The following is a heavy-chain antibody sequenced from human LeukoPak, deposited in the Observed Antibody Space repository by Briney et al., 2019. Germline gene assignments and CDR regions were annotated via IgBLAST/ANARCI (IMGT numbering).Heavy chain of an antibody. J-gene: IGHJ6*03. D-gene: IGHD2-2*01. CDR1: GFTFSDHY. CDR2: STNKANSYTT. V-gene: IGHV3-72*01. CDR3: ASLGYCGSSSCYGYHYMDV. Sequence: PGGSLRLSCAASGFTFSDHYMDWVRQAPGKGLEWVGRSTNKANSYTTEYAASVRGRFTISRDDSKNSLYLQMNSLKTEDTAVYYCASLGYCGSSSCYGYHYMDVWGKRTTVTVSS.